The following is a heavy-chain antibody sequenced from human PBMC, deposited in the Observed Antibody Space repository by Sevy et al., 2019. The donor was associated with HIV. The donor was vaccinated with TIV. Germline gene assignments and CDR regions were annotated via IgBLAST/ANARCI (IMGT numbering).Heavy chain of an antibody. D-gene: IGHD2-8*01. CDR2: FSFGCGRI. Sequence: HGGSLRLSCAASGFTFAKYSMSWVRQAPGKGLEWVSTFSFGCGRINYADSVKGRFTISRDDSKHTLFLQMNSLRAEDTATYFCAREGCTQPHDYWGQGTLVTVSS. V-gene: IGHV3-23*01. CDR1: GFTFAKYS. J-gene: IGHJ4*02. CDR3: AREGCTQPHDY.